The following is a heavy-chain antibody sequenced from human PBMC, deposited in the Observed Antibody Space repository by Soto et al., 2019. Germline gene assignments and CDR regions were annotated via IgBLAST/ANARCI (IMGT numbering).Heavy chain of an antibody. CDR3: ARVYYDILTGYYIQYFDY. Sequence: SETLSLTCTVSGGSVSSGSYYWSWIRQPPGKGLEWIGYIYYSGSTNYNPSLKSRVTISVDTSKNQFSLKLSSVTAADTAVYYCARVYYDILTGYYIQYFDYWGPGTLVTVSS. CDR1: GGSVSSGSYY. D-gene: IGHD3-9*01. V-gene: IGHV4-61*01. J-gene: IGHJ4*02. CDR2: IYYSGST.